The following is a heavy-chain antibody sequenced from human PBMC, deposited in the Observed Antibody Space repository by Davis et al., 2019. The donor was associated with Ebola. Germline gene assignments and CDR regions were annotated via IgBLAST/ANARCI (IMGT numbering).Heavy chain of an antibody. CDR3: ARAYDGMDV. V-gene: IGHV4-34*01. CDR1: GGSISSYY. J-gene: IGHJ6*02. CDR2: INHSGST. Sequence: MPSETLSLTCTVSGGSISSYYWSWIRQPPGKGLEWIGEINHSGSTYYNPSLKSRVTISVDTSKNQFSLKLSSVTAADTAVYYCARAYDGMDVWGQGTTVTVSS.